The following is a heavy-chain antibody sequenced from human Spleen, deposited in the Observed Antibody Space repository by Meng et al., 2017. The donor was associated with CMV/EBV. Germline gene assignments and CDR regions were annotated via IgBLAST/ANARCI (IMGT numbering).Heavy chain of an antibody. CDR1: GFTFSTYW. D-gene: IGHD1-26*01. Sequence: GESLKISCAASGFTFSTYWMGWVRQAPGKGLEWVANIKQDGSEKYYVDSVKGRFTISRDNAKNSLYLQMNSLRAEDTAVYYCARDRGSYPRNYYYYGMDVWGQGTTVTVSS. V-gene: IGHV3-7*01. J-gene: IGHJ6*02. CDR2: IKQDGSEK. CDR3: ARDRGSYPRNYYYYGMDV.